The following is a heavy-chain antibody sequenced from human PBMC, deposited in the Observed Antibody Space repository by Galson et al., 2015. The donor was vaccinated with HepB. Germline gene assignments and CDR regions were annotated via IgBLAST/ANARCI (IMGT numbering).Heavy chain of an antibody. J-gene: IGHJ3*02. D-gene: IGHD3-3*01. CDR3: ARRQQLRHWSGFAI. Sequence: SLRLSCAASGFTLSSDVMNWVRQAPGKGLEWVSTLSHDGIITFYADSVKGRFTFSRDTSKNTLFLQMNSLRAEDTALYYCARRQQLRHWSGFAIWGQGTIVTASS. CDR1: GFTLSSDV. V-gene: IGHV3-23*01. CDR2: LSHDGIIT.